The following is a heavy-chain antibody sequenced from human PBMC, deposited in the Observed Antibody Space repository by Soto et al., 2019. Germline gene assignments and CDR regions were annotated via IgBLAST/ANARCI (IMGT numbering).Heavy chain of an antibody. J-gene: IGHJ6*02. CDR3: ARRGVWSGYTYGMDV. CDR2: IYYSGNT. CDR1: GGSVSSGSYY. Sequence: SETLSLTCTVSGGSVSSGSYYWNWIRQPPGKGLEYIGYIYYSGNTNYNPSLKSRVTISVDTSKNQFSPKLSSATAADTAVYYCARRGVWSGYTYGMDVWGQGTTVTVSS. V-gene: IGHV4-61*01. D-gene: IGHD3-3*01.